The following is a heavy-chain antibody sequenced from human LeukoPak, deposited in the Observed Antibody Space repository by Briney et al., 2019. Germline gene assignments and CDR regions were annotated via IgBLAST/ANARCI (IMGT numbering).Heavy chain of an antibody. Sequence: SQTLSLTCAISGDSVSSNTAAWSWLRQSPSGGLEWLGRTYYRSKWYEDYAVSLKSRITIQADASKNQFSLHLNSVTPEDTAVYYCVRGCYTTSWVWGQGTPVTVSS. CDR1: GDSVSSNTAA. V-gene: IGHV6-1*01. J-gene: IGHJ4*02. CDR2: TYYRSKWYE. CDR3: VRGCYTTSWV. D-gene: IGHD3-16*02.